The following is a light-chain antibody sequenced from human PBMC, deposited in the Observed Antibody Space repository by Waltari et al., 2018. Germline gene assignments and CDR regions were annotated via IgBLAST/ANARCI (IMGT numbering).Light chain of an antibody. V-gene: IGLV3-27*01. CDR3: YSAADNNLV. Sequence: SYELTQPSSVSVSPGQTARITCSGDVLAKNYARWIQQKPGQAPVLVIYKDSERPSGMTERFSVSSSGTTVTLTISGAQVEDEADYYCYSAADNNLVFGGGTKLTVL. CDR2: KDS. J-gene: IGLJ2*01. CDR1: VLAKNY.